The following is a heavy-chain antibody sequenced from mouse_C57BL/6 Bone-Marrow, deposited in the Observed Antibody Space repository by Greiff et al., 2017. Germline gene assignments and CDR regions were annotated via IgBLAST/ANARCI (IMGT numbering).Heavy chain of an antibody. Sequence: EVKLMESGGGLVQPGGSLSLSCAASGFTFTDSYMSWVRQPPGKALEWLGFIRNKANGYTTEYSASVKGRFTISRDNSQSILYLQMNALRAEDSATYYCARLGTAQFDYWGQGTTLTVSS. V-gene: IGHV7-3*01. J-gene: IGHJ2*01. D-gene: IGHD3-2*02. CDR3: ARLGTAQFDY. CDR2: IRNKANGYTT. CDR1: GFTFTDSY.